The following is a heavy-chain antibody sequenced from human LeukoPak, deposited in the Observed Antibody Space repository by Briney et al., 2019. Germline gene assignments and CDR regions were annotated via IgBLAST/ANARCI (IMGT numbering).Heavy chain of an antibody. CDR2: INTNTGNP. V-gene: IGHV7-4-1*01. Sequence: GASVKVSCKASGYSFTTYAMNWVGQAPGQGLEWMGWINTNTGNPTYAQGFTGRFVFSLDTSVSTAYLQIGSLKAEDTAVYYCARDLGSGSYFAFDIWGQGTMVTVSS. J-gene: IGHJ3*02. CDR1: GYSFTTYA. D-gene: IGHD3-10*01. CDR3: ARDLGSGSYFAFDI.